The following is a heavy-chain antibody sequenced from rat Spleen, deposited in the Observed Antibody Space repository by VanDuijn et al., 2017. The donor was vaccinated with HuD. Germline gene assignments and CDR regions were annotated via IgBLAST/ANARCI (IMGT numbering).Heavy chain of an antibody. J-gene: IGHJ1*01. D-gene: IGHD5-1*01. CDR3: ARHPQLGVYWYFDF. V-gene: IGHV5-31*01. CDR1: GFTFNNYW. CDR2: INPDGSST. Sequence: EVQLVESGGGLVQPGRSLKLSCVASGFTFNNYWMSWIRQAPGKGLEWVATINPDGSSTYYPDTVKGRFTVSRDNAKSTLYLQMDSLRSEDTATYYCARHPQLGVYWYFDFWGPGTMVTVSA.